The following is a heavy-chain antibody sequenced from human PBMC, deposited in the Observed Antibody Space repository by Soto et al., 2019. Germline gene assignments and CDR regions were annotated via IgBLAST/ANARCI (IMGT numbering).Heavy chain of an antibody. Sequence: GGSLRLSCAASGFTFSSHSMDWVRQAPGKGLEWVSSITSSSSYINYADSVKGRFTISRDNAKTSLYLQMNSLRAEDTAVYYCAREPGVSSGWYVDYWGQGTQVTVSS. CDR3: AREPGVSSGWYVDY. CDR2: ITSSSSYI. V-gene: IGHV3-21*01. J-gene: IGHJ4*02. CDR1: GFTFSSHS. D-gene: IGHD6-19*01.